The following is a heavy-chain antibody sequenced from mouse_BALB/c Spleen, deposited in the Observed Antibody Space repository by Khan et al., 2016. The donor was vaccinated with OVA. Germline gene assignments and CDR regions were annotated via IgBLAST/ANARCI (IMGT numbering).Heavy chain of an antibody. J-gene: IGHJ3*01. CDR3: TRRGLYGLFAF. D-gene: IGHD1-1*02. Sequence: QVQLKESGAELAKPGASVKMSCTASGYTFTTYWIHWVKQRPGRGLEWIGYINPSTGYTEYNQKFKDKATLTTDKSSSAAYMQLSSLTSEDSAVYYGTRRGLYGLFAFWGQGTLVTVSA. V-gene: IGHV1-7*01. CDR2: INPSTGYT. CDR1: GYTFTTYW.